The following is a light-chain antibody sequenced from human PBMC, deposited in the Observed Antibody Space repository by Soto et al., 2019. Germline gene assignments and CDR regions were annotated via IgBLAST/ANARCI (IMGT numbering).Light chain of an antibody. CDR2: GAS. CDR1: QGIIDY. CDR3: QKYNTAPQT. Sequence: DIQMTQSPSSLSASVGDRVTITCRASQGIIDYVAWFQQKPGKAPKLLIYGASTLQSGVPSRFSGSGAGTDCTLTISSLQPEDAATYYCQKYNTAPQTFGPGTKVEIK. J-gene: IGKJ1*01. V-gene: IGKV1-27*01.